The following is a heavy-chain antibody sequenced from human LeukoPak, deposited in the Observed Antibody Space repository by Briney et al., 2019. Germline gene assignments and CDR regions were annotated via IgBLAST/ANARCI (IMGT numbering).Heavy chain of an antibody. CDR3: ARGDYGDHYSFDLDY. CDR1: GFTFDDYG. Sequence: PGGSLRLSCAASGFTFDDYGMSWVRQAPGKGLEWVSGINWNGGSTGYADSVKGRFTISRDNAKNSLYLQMNSLRAEDTALYYCARGDYGDHYSFDLDYWGQGTLVTVSS. J-gene: IGHJ4*02. CDR2: INWNGGST. D-gene: IGHD4-17*01. V-gene: IGHV3-20*04.